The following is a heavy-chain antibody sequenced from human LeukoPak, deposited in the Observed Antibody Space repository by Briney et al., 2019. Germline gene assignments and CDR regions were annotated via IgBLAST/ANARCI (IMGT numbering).Heavy chain of an antibody. J-gene: IGHJ4*02. CDR3: ARVFTAGYSSSWYQDY. CDR2: NSAYNGNT. Sequence: GASVKVSCKASGYTFISYGLSWVRQAPGQGLEWMGWNSAYNGNTNYAQKFQGRVAMTTDTSTSTAYMELRSLRSDDTAVYYCARVFTAGYSSSWYQDYWGQGTLVTVSS. D-gene: IGHD6-13*01. V-gene: IGHV1-18*01. CDR1: GYTFISYG.